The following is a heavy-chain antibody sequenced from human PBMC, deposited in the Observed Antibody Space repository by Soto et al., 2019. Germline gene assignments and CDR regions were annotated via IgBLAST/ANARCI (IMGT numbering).Heavy chain of an antibody. CDR1: GGSISSYY. CDR2: IYYSGST. D-gene: IGHD5-18*01. V-gene: IGHV4-59*01. J-gene: IGHJ6*02. CDR3: ARDRGYSYGPPADGMDV. Sequence: PSETLSLTCTVSGGSISSYYWSWIRQPPGKGLEWIGYIYYSGSTNYNPSLKSRVTISVDTSKNQFSLKLSSVTAADTAVYYCARDRGYSYGPPADGMDVWGQGTTVTVSS.